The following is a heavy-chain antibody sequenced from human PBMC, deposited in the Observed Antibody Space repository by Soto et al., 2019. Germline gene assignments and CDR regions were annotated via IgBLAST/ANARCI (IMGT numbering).Heavy chain of an antibody. CDR1: GFTVSGNY. Sequence: GGSLRLSCAASGFTVSGNYMAWVRQAPGRGLGWVSVIYSGGNRYYTDSVKGRFTISSDNSKNTLYLQMNSLRSEDTAVYYCAGRPRVMYGDLHRLDYWGQGSLVTVSS. CDR2: IYSGGNR. D-gene: IGHD2-21*02. CDR3: AGRPRVMYGDLHRLDY. J-gene: IGHJ4*02. V-gene: IGHV3-53*01.